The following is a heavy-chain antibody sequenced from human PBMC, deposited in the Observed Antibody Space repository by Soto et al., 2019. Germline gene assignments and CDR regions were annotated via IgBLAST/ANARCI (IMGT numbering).Heavy chain of an antibody. J-gene: IGHJ4*02. D-gene: IGHD2-15*01. CDR3: ANGYCSGGSCYSSDYYFDY. CDR1: GFTFSSYA. Sequence: VQLLESGGGLVQPGGSLRLSCAASGFTFSSYAMSWVRQAPGKGLEWVSAISGSGGSTYYADSVKGRFTISRDNSKNTLYLQMNSLRAEDTAVYYCANGYCSGGSCYSSDYYFDYWGQGTLVTVSS. CDR2: ISGSGGST. V-gene: IGHV3-23*01.